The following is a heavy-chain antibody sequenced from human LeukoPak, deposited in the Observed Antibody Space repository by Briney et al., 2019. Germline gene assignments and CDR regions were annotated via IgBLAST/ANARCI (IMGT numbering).Heavy chain of an antibody. V-gene: IGHV3-9*01. CDR1: GFTFDDYA. Sequence: GGSLRLSCAASGFTFDDYAMHWVRQAPGKGLEWVSGISWNSGSIGYAGSVKGRFTISRDNAKNSLYLQMNSLRAEDTALYYCAKDMVAVYNWFDPWGQGTLVTVSS. J-gene: IGHJ5*02. CDR3: AKDMVAVYNWFDP. D-gene: IGHD3-10*01. CDR2: ISWNSGSI.